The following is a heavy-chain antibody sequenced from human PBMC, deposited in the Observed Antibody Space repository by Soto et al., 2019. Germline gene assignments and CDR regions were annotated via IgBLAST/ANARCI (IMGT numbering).Heavy chain of an antibody. V-gene: IGHV5-51*01. CDR1: GYSFTSYW. D-gene: IGHD3-3*01. CDR2: IYPGDSDT. Sequence: PGESLKISCKGSGYSFTSYWIGWVRQMPGKGLEWMGIIYPGDSDTRYSPSFQGQVTISADKSISTAYLQWSSLKASDTAMYYCARRYDFWSGYLYYYYGMDVWGQGTTVTVSS. J-gene: IGHJ6*02. CDR3: ARRYDFWSGYLYYYYGMDV.